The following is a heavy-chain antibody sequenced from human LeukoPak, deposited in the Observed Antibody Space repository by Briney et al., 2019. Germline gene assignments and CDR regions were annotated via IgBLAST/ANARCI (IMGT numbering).Heavy chain of an antibody. D-gene: IGHD6-19*01. CDR1: GFTFSSYV. V-gene: IGHV3-23*01. Sequence: TGGSLRLFCAASGFTFSSYVMSWVRQAPGKGLEWVSAISGSGGSTYYADSVKGRFTISRDNSKNTLYLQMNSLRAKDTAVYYCAKDRRSGWNPGYFDYWGNGTLVTVSS. CDR2: ISGSGGST. CDR3: AKDRRSGWNPGYFDY. J-gene: IGHJ4*01.